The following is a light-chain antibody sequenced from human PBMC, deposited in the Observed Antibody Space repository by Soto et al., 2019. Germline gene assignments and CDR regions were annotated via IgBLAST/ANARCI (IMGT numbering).Light chain of an antibody. CDR2: SYN. Sequence: QSVLTQPPSASGTPGQRVTIPCSGSSSNIGSNTVNWYQQLPGTAPKLLIYSYNQRPSGVPDRLSDSKSGTSASLAISGLQSEDEADYYCAAWDDSLNGYVSGTGPTLTVL. CDR1: SSNIGSNT. J-gene: IGLJ1*01. CDR3: AAWDDSLNGYV. V-gene: IGLV1-44*01.